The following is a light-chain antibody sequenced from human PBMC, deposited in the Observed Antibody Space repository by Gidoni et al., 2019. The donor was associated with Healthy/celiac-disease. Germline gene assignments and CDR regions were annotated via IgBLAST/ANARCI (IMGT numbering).Light chain of an antibody. CDR1: QSVSSN. CDR2: GAS. CDR3: QQYNNWPPWT. J-gene: IGKJ1*01. Sequence: EIVMTQSPATLSVSPGERATLSCRASQSVSSNLAWYQQKPGQAPRLLLYGASTRATGIPARFSGSGSGTEFTLTISSLQSEDFAVYYCQQYNNWPPWTFGHXTKVEIK. V-gene: IGKV3-15*01.